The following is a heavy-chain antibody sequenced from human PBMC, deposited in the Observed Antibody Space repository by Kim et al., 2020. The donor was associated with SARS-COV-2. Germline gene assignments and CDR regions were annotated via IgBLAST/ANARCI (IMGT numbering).Heavy chain of an antibody. V-gene: IGHV4-34*01. CDR3: ARASRMVRGVIRSWEHVPHHGTFDY. D-gene: IGHD3-10*01. Sequence: SETLSLTCAVYGGSFSGYYWSWIRQPPGKGLEWIGEINHSGSTNYNPSLKSRVTISVDTSKNQFSLKLSSVTAADTAVYYCARASRMVRGVIRSWEHVPHHGTFDYWGQGTLVTVSS. J-gene: IGHJ4*02. CDR1: GGSFSGYY. CDR2: INHSGST.